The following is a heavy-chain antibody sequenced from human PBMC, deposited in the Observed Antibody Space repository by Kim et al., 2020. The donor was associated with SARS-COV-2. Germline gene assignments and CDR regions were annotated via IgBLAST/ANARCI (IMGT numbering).Heavy chain of an antibody. J-gene: IGHJ4*03. V-gene: IGHV4-34*01. D-gene: IGHD6-6*01. Sequence: QSLKSRHTITVDTSKTQFSLNLSSVTAADTAVYYCARSTVRPSPGCFDYWGQGTLVTVSS. CDR3: ARSTVRPSPGCFDY.